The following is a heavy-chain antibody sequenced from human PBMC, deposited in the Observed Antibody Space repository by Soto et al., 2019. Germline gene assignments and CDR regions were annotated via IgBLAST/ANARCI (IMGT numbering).Heavy chain of an antibody. D-gene: IGHD6-13*01. CDR2: IIPIFGTA. V-gene: IGHV1-69*01. Sequence: QVQLVQSGAEVKKPGSSVKVSCKASGGTFSSYAISWVRQAPGQGLEWMGGIIPIFGTANYAQKFQGRVTITADESTSTAYMELSTLRSEDTGVYYCAREIAAAGYYYYGMDVWGQGTTDTVSS. CDR3: AREIAAAGYYYYGMDV. CDR1: GGTFSSYA. J-gene: IGHJ6*02.